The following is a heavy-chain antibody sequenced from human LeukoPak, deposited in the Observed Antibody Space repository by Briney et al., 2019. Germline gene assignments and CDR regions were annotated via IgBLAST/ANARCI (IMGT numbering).Heavy chain of an antibody. D-gene: IGHD3-22*01. CDR3: AKASAMIVVVSKHFDY. CDR1: GFTFSSYA. CDR2: ISGSGGST. Sequence: GGSLRLSCAASGFTFSSYAMSWVRQAPGKGLEWVSAISGSGGSTYYADSVKGRFTISRDNSKNTLYLQMNSLRAEDTAVYYCAKASAMIVVVSKHFDYWGQGTLVTVSS. J-gene: IGHJ4*02. V-gene: IGHV3-23*01.